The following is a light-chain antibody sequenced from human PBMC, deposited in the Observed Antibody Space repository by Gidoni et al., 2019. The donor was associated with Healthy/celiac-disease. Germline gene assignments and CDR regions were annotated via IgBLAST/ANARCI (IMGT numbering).Light chain of an antibody. CDR2: EVS. V-gene: IGLV2-14*01. J-gene: IGLJ1*01. CDR1: SSDVGGYNY. CDR3: SSYTSSSIV. Sequence: QSALPHPAPGSGSPGQSITISCTGTSSDVGGYNYVSWYQQHPGKAPKLMIYEVSNRPSGVSNRFSGSKSGNTASLTISGLQAEDEADYYCSSYTSSSIVFGTGTKVTVL.